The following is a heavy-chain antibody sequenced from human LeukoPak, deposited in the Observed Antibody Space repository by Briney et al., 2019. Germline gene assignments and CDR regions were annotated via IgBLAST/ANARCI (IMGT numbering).Heavy chain of an antibody. D-gene: IGHD2-15*01. CDR2: ISGSGGST. Sequence: GGSLTLSCAASGFTFSSYAMSWVRQAPGEGLEWVSAISGSGGSTYYAHSVKGRFTIPRDNSKNTLYLQMNSLKAEDTAVYYCAKSVVGYCSGGSCYLFDYWGQGTLVTVSS. J-gene: IGHJ4*02. CDR3: AKSVVGYCSGGSCYLFDY. CDR1: GFTFSSYA. V-gene: IGHV3-23*01.